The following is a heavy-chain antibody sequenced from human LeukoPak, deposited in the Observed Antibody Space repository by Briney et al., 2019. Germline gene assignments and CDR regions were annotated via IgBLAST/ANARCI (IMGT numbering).Heavy chain of an antibody. V-gene: IGHV4-59*01. CDR2: IYYSGST. Sequence: SETLSLTCTVSGGPMSSYFWSWIRQPPGKGLEWIGYIYYSGSTNKNPSLKSRVTMSVESANNQFSLKLNSVTAADTAVYYCARGYSTGSKRFSLYYYMDVWGKGTTVSVSS. D-gene: IGHD6-19*01. J-gene: IGHJ6*03. CDR3: ARGYSTGSKRFSLYYYMDV. CDR1: GGPMSSYF.